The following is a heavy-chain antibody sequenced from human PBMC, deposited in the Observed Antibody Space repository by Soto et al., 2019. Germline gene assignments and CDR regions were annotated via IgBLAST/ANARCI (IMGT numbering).Heavy chain of an antibody. CDR3: ARTAYESMATMVFDY. V-gene: IGHV1-18*01. CDR2: ISAYNGNT. J-gene: IGHJ4*02. Sequence: ASVKVSCKASGYTFTSYGISWVRQAPGQGLEWMGWISAYNGNTNYAQKLQGRVTMTTDTSTSTAYMELSSLRSDDTAVYYCARTAYESMATMVFDYWGQGTLVTVSS. D-gene: IGHD5-12*01. CDR1: GYTFTSYG.